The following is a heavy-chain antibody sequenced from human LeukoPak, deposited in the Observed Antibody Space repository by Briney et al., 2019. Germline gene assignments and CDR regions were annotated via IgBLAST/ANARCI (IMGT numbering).Heavy chain of an antibody. D-gene: IGHD5-12*01. CDR1: GFTFRTYT. Sequence: GGSLRLSCAASGFTFRTYTMNWVRQAPGKGLEWVSSISSGSSYIYYADSVKGRFTISRDNAKNSLFLQMNSLRAEDTAVYYCARDYGGYDSSVYWGQGSLVTVPS. CDR2: ISSGSSYI. V-gene: IGHV3-21*01. J-gene: IGHJ4*02. CDR3: ARDYGGYDSSVY.